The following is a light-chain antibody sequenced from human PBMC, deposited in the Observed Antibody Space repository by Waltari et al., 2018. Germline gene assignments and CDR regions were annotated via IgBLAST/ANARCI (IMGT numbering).Light chain of an antibody. CDR1: QSVNTN. J-gene: IGKJ5*01. Sequence: EIVLTQSPATLSLSPGERGTRSCRASQSVNTNLAWYQQKPGQAPRLLIYDASTRATGIPARFSGSGSGTDFTLTISSLEREDFAVYYCQQRSTWPSITFGQGTRLEIK. V-gene: IGKV3-11*01. CDR3: QQRSTWPSIT. CDR2: DAS.